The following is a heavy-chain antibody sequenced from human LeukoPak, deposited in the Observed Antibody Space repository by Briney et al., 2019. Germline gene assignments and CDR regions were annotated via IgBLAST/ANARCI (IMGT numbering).Heavy chain of an antibody. V-gene: IGHV5-51*01. CDR1: GYSFTNYW. CDR3: ARSTQQLVAPHFDY. J-gene: IGHJ4*02. CDR2: IYPGDSDT. Sequence: GESLKISCKGSGYSFTNYWIGWVRQMPGKGLDWMGIIYPGDSDTRYSPSFQGQVTISADKSTCTAFLQWSSLKASDSAMYYCARSTQQLVAPHFDYWGLGTLVTVSS. D-gene: IGHD6-6*01.